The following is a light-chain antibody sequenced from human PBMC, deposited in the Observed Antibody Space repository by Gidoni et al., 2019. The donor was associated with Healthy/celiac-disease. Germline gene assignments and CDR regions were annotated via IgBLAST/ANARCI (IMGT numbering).Light chain of an antibody. CDR3: QQRSNWLT. CDR1: QSVSSY. V-gene: IGKV3-11*01. Sequence: IVLTKAPATLSLSPGERATLSCRASQSVSSYLAWYQQKPGQATRLLIYDASNRATGIPARFSGSGSGTDFTLTISSLEPEDFAVYYGQQRSNWLTFGGGTKVEIK. CDR2: DAS. J-gene: IGKJ4*01.